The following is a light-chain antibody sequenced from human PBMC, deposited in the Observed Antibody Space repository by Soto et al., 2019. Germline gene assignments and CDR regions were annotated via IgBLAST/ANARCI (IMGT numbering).Light chain of an antibody. CDR2: GAS. CDR1: QSVSSN. CDR3: QQYNNWLTWT. V-gene: IGKV3D-15*01. Sequence: EIVMTQSPATLSVSPGERATLSCRASQSVSSNLAWYQQKPGQAPRLLIYGASSRATGIPDRFSGSGSGTDFTLTISSLQSEDFAVYYCQQYNNWLTWTFGQGTKVDIK. J-gene: IGKJ1*01.